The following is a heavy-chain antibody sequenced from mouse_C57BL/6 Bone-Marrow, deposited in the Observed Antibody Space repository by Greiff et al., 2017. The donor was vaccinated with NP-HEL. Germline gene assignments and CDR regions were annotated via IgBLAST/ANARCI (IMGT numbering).Heavy chain of an antibody. CDR1: GFTFSSYG. Sequence: DVMLVESGGDLVKPGGSLKLSCAASGFTFSSYGMSWVRQTPDKRLEWVATISSGGSYTYYPDSVKGRFPISRDNAKNTLYLQMSSLKSEDTAMYYCARRGGYYVDYWGQGTTLTVSS. V-gene: IGHV5-6*02. J-gene: IGHJ2*01. CDR2: ISSGGSYT. CDR3: ARRGGYYVDY.